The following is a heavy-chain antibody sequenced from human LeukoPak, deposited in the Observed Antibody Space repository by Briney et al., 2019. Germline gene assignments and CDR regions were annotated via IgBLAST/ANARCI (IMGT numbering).Heavy chain of an antibody. D-gene: IGHD3-3*01. CDR3: ASHPTGYYDFWSGYVD. V-gene: IGHV4-34*01. CDR2: SNHSGST. Sequence: SETLSLTCAVYGENFSTYHYSWIRQSPGKGMEWIGESNHSGSTNYNPSLKSRVTISVDTSKNQFSLKLSSVTAADTAVYYCASHPTGYYDFWSGYVDWGQGTLVTVSS. J-gene: IGHJ4*02. CDR1: GENFSTYH.